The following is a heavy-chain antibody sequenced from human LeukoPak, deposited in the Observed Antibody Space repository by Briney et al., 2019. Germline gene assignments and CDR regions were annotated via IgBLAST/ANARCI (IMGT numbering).Heavy chain of an antibody. D-gene: IGHD6-19*01. Sequence: PGGSLRLSCAASGFTFSDYFMTWIRQAPGRGLEWVSYISGSGSNKYYAESVKGRFTISRDNAKNSLYLQMNSLRVEDTAVYYCASSQSSVAGIVGDWGQGTLVTVSS. J-gene: IGHJ4*02. V-gene: IGHV3-11*04. CDR2: ISGSGSNK. CDR3: ASSQSSVAGIVGD. CDR1: GFTFSDYF.